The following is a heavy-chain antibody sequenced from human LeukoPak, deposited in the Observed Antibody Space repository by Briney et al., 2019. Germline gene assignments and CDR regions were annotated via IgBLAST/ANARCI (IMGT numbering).Heavy chain of an antibody. CDR2: IRYDGGNK. CDR3: AKDGPRRDGYNDH. D-gene: IGHD5-24*01. V-gene: IGHV3-30*02. Sequence: GGSLRLSCAASGFGFSTYAMHWVRQAPGKGLEWVAFIRYDGGNKYYVDSVKGRFTISRDNSKNTLYLQMNSLRPEDTAVYYCAKDGPRRDGYNDHWGQGTLVTVSS. CDR1: GFGFSTYA. J-gene: IGHJ4*02.